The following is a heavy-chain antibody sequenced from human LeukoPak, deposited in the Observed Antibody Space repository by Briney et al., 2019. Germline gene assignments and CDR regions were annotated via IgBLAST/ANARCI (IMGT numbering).Heavy chain of an antibody. CDR3: AINPYYYGSGSTDY. CDR2: IIPIFGTA. V-gene: IGHV1-69*05. CDR1: GGTFSSYA. J-gene: IGHJ4*02. D-gene: IGHD3-10*01. Sequence: SVKVSCKASGGTFSSYAISWVRQAPEQGLEWMGRIIPIFGTANYAQKFQGRVTITTDASTSTAYMELSSLRSEDTAVYYCAINPYYYGSGSTDYWGQGTLVTVSS.